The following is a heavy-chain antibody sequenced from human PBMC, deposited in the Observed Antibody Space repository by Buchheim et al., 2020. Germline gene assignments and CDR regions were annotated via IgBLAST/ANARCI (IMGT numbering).Heavy chain of an antibody. J-gene: IGHJ4*02. CDR2: IDHSGFT. Sequence: QVQLQESGPGLVKPSGTLSLTCAVSGDSVSNGNWWNWVRQPPGKGLEWIGEIDHSGFTKYNPSLNSRVTIELDKPKNQFSLKLTSVTAADTAVYYCARDSGYRSEYWGQGTL. CDR1: GDSVSNGNW. V-gene: IGHV4-4*02. D-gene: IGHD5-18*01. CDR3: ARDSGYRSEY.